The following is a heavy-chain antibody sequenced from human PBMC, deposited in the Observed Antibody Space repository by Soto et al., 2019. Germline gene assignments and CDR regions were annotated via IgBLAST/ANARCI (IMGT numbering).Heavy chain of an antibody. J-gene: IGHJ6*02. CDR1: GFTFSSYS. CDR3: ARGVGDYYYYYGMDV. V-gene: IGHV3-21*01. CDR2: ISSSSSYI. Sequence: GGSLRLSCAASGFTFSSYSMNWVRQAPGKGLEWVSSISSSSSYIYYADSVKGRFTISRDNAKNSLYLQMNSLRAEDTAVYYCARGVGDYYYYYGMDVWGQGTTVTVSS. D-gene: IGHD2-21*02.